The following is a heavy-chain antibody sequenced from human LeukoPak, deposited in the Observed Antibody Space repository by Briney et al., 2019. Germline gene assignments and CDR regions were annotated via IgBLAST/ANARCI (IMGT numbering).Heavy chain of an antibody. V-gene: IGHV3-30*02. CDR1: GFTFSKHG. Sequence: PGESLKISCAASGFTFSKHGMHWVRQAPGKGLEWVAFVRHDDSNSYYADSVKGRFTISRDNSKNTVDLQMNSLRPEDTAIYYCSKDINSYCRGDCSDYWGQGTLVIVSS. J-gene: IGHJ4*02. CDR3: SKDINSYCRGDCSDY. CDR2: VRHDDSNS. D-gene: IGHD2-15*01.